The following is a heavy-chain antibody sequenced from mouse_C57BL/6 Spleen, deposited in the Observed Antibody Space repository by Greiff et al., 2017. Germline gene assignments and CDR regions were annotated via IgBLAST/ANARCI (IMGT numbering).Heavy chain of an antibody. CDR2: INPSNGGT. CDR1: GYTFTSYW. CDR3: AREGDGYYALFAD. V-gene: IGHV1-53*01. Sequence: QVQLQQSGTELVKPGASVKLSCKASGYTFTSYWMHWVKQRPGQGLEWIGNINPSNGGTNYNEKFKSKATLTVDKASSTAYMQLSSLTSEDSAVYYCAREGDGYYALFADWGQGTLVTVSA. J-gene: IGHJ3*01. D-gene: IGHD2-3*01.